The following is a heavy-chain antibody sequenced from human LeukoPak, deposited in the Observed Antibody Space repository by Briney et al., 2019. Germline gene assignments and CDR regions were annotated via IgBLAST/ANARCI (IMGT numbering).Heavy chain of an antibody. D-gene: IGHD2-2*01. V-gene: IGHV3-9*01. CDR1: GFTFDDYA. Sequence: PGGSLRLSCAASGFTFDDYAMHWVRQAPRKGLEWVSGISWNSGSIGYADSVKGRFTISRDNAKNSLYLQMNSLRAEDTALYYCAKDRRSTSYYFDYWGQGTLVTVSS. CDR3: AKDRRSTSYYFDY. J-gene: IGHJ4*02. CDR2: ISWNSGSI.